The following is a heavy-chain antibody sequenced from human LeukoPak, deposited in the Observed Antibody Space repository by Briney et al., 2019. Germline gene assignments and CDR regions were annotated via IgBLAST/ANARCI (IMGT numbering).Heavy chain of an antibody. CDR1: GFTVSSSY. V-gene: IGHV3-53*01. CDR2: IHSGGTT. D-gene: IGHD5-18*01. J-gene: IGHJ4*02. Sequence: GGSLRLSCAASGFTVSSSYMSWVRQAPGKGLEWVSTIHSGGTTYYADSVKGRFTISRDNSMNALYLQMNSLRAEDTAVYYCARAREYSFDCWGPGTLVTVSS. CDR3: ARAREYSFDC.